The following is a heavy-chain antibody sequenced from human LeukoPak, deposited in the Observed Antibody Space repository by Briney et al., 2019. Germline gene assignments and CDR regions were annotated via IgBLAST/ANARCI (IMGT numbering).Heavy chain of an antibody. Sequence: SGGSLGLSCAASGFTFDDYAMHWVRQTPGKGLEWVSLISWDGGSTYYADSVKGRFTISRDNSKNSLYLQMNSLRAEDTALYYCAKGPVRGSYRYGYFDYWGQGTLVTVSS. D-gene: IGHD3-16*02. J-gene: IGHJ4*02. V-gene: IGHV3-43D*03. CDR1: GFTFDDYA. CDR2: ISWDGGST. CDR3: AKGPVRGSYRYGYFDY.